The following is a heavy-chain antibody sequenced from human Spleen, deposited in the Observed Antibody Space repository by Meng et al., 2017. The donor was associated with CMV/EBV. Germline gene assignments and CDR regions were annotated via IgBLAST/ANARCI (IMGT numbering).Heavy chain of an antibody. CDR3: ARWYSSGWYALDY. CDR1: GFTFSSYW. J-gene: IGHJ4*02. Sequence: GGSLRLSCAASGFTFSSYWMHWVRQAPGKGLVWVSRINSDGSSTSYADSVKGRFTISRDNAKNTLYLQMNSLRAEDTAVYYCARWYSSGWYALDYWGQGTLVTVSS. CDR2: INSDGSST. V-gene: IGHV3-74*01. D-gene: IGHD6-19*01.